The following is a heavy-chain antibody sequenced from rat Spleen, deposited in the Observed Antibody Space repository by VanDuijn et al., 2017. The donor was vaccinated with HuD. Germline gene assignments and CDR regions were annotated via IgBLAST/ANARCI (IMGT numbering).Heavy chain of an antibody. CDR2: ISTAGGNT. Sequence: EVQLVESGGGLVQPGRSMKLSCAVSGFTFSDYTMAWVRQAPKKGLEWVAYISTAGGNTYYRDSVRGRFTISRDNAKSALYLQMDSLRSEDTATYYCTTDSYFDGTYYPGGFDYWGQGVMVTVSS. V-gene: IGHV5-27*01. CDR3: TTDSYFDGTYYPGGFDY. J-gene: IGHJ2*01. D-gene: IGHD1-12*02. CDR1: GFTFSDYT.